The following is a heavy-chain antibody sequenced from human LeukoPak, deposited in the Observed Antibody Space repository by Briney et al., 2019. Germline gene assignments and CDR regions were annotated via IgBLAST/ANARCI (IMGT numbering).Heavy chain of an antibody. CDR1: DDSITMYY. D-gene: IGHD2-2*01. J-gene: IGHJ4*02. V-gene: IGHV4-39*07. CDR3: AREYCSRTSCYFDY. Sequence: SETLSLTCTVSDDSITMYYWDWIRQPPGKGLEWMGNIYYSGSTYYNPSLKSRVTISVDTSKNQFSLKLSSVTAADTAVYYCAREYCSRTSCYFDYWGQGTLVTVSS. CDR2: IYYSGST.